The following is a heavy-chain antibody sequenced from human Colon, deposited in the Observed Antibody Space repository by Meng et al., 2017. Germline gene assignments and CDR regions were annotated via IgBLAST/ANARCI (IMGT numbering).Heavy chain of an antibody. CDR1: GFTFSSYA. J-gene: IGHJ4*02. Sequence: GESLKISCAASGFTFSSYAMSWVRQAPGKGLEWVSAISGSGGSTYYADSVKGRFTISRDNSKNTLYLQMNSLRAEDTAVYYCARTPDSSGWYYFDYWGQGTLVTVSS. CDR2: ISGSGGST. V-gene: IGHV3-23*01. CDR3: ARTPDSSGWYYFDY. D-gene: IGHD6-19*01.